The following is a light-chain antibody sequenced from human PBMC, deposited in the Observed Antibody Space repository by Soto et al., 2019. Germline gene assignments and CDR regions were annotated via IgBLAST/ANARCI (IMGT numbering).Light chain of an antibody. CDR1: SSDVGGYNY. CDR3: SSFTSSITWV. Sequence: QSVLTQPASVSGSPGQSITISCTGTSSDVGGYNYVSWYQQYPGKAPKLMIYEVNNRPSGVSNRFSGSKSGNTASLTISGLQAEDEADYYCSSFTSSITWVFGGGTKVTVL. J-gene: IGLJ2*01. CDR2: EVN. V-gene: IGLV2-14*01.